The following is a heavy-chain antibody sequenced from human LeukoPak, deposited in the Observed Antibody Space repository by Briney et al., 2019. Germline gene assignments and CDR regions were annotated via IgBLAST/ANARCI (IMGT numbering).Heavy chain of an antibody. D-gene: IGHD4-11*01. CDR3: ARDLYSNYDSGNNWFDP. CDR2: ISAYNGNT. Sequence: ASVKVSCKASGYTFTSYGISSVRQAPGQGLEWMRWISAYNGNTNYAQKLQCRVTMTTDTSTSTAYMELRSLRSDDTAVYYCARDLYSNYDSGNNWFDPWGQGTLVTVSS. V-gene: IGHV1-18*01. CDR1: GYTFTSYG. J-gene: IGHJ5*02.